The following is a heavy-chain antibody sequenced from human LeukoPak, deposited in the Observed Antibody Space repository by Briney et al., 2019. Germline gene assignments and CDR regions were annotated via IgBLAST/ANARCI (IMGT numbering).Heavy chain of an antibody. Sequence: GGSLRLSCAASGFTFSSYWMTWVHQAPGKGLEWVANIKQAGSEKYYVDSVKGRFTISRDNAKNSLYLQMNSLRAEDTAVYYCAGVRGGYYFDYWGQGTLVTVSS. V-gene: IGHV3-7*01. D-gene: IGHD3-10*01. CDR1: GFTFSSYW. CDR3: AGVRGGYYFDY. J-gene: IGHJ4*02. CDR2: IKQAGSEK.